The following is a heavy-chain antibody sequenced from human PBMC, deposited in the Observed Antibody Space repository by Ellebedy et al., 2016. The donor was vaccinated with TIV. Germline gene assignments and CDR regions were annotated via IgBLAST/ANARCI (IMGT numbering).Heavy chain of an antibody. CDR2: IYYSGST. J-gene: IGHJ3*02. V-gene: IGHV4-59*06. CDR1: GGSISSYY. D-gene: IGHD6-6*01. Sequence: SETLSLXXTVSGGSISSYYWSWIRQPPGKGLEWIGYIYYSGSTYYNPSLKSRVTISIDTSENQFSLKLSSVTAADTAVYYCARDCAAPYVRAFDIWGQGTMVTVSS. CDR3: ARDCAAPYVRAFDI.